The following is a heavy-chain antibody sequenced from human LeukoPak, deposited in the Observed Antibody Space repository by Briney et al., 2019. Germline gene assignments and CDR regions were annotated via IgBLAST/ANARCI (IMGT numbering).Heavy chain of an antibody. D-gene: IGHD3-22*01. V-gene: IGHV3-21*01. CDR3: ARADSSGYDYVDY. CDR1: EFTFSSYN. CDR2: ISSSSSYI. J-gene: IGHJ4*02. Sequence: PGGSLRLSCAASEFTFSSYNMNWVRQAPGKGLEWVSSISSSSSYIYYADSVKGRFTISRDNAKNSLYLQMNSLRAEDTAVYYCARADSSGYDYVDYWGQGTLVIVSS.